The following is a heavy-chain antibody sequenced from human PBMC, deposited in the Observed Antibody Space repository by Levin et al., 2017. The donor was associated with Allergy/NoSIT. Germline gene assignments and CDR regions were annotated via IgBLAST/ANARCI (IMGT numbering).Heavy chain of an antibody. CDR2: ISTSSSYI. V-gene: IGHV3-21*01. CDR3: ARDHSSSGGNFDY. CDR1: GFTFSSYS. Sequence: PGGSLRLSCASSGFTFSSYSMNWVRQAPGKGLEWVSSISTSSSYISSSDSVPCRFTISRDNAKNSLYLQMNSLRAEDTAVYYCARDHSSSGGNFDYWGQGTLVTVSS. D-gene: IGHD2-15*01. J-gene: IGHJ4*02.